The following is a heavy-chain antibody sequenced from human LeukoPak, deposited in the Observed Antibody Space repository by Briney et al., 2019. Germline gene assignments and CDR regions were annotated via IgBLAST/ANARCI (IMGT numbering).Heavy chain of an antibody. V-gene: IGHV1-69*13. Sequence: ASVKVSCKASGGTFSSYAISWVRQAPGQGLEWMGGIIPIFGTANYAQKFQGRVTITADESTSTAYMELSSLRSEDTAVYYCARGGAYYDFWSGYLDVWGKGTTVTVSS. CDR3: ARGGAYYDFWSGYLDV. D-gene: IGHD3-3*01. CDR1: GGTFSSYA. CDR2: IIPIFGTA. J-gene: IGHJ6*03.